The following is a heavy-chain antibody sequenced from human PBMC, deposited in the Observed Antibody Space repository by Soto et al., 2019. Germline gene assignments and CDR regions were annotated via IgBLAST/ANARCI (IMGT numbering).Heavy chain of an antibody. V-gene: IGHV3-23*01. D-gene: IGHD3-3*01. CDR2: ISGSGGST. CDR1: GFTFSSYA. J-gene: IGHJ6*02. Sequence: GGSLRLSCAASGFTFSSYAMSWVRQAPGKGLEWVSAISGSGGSTYYADSVKGRFTISRDNSKNTLYLQMNSLRAEDTAVYYCAKDQRFLEWLFNGMDVWGQGTTVTVSS. CDR3: AKDQRFLEWLFNGMDV.